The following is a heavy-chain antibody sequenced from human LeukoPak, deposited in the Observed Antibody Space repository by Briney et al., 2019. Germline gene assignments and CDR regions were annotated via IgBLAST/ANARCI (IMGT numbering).Heavy chain of an antibody. CDR2: IIPIFGTA. D-gene: IGHD1-1*01. J-gene: IGHJ2*01. V-gene: IGHV1-69*13. Sequence: SVKVSCKASGGTFSSYAISWVRQAPGQGLEWMGGIIPIFGTANYAQKFQGRVTITADESTSTAYMELSSLRSEDTAVYYCATAREKVTSWYFDLWGRGTLVTVSS. CDR3: ATAREKVTSWYFDL. CDR1: GGTFSSYA.